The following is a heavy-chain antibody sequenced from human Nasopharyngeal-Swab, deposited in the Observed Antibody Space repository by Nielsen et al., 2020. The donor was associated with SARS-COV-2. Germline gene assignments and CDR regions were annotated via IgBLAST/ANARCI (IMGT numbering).Heavy chain of an antibody. CDR2: MKEDGSEK. V-gene: IGHV3-7*01. J-gene: IGHJ6*02. CDR3: ANSDFWSGYYKPHYYYYGMDV. D-gene: IGHD3-3*01. Sequence: WIRQPPGKGLEWVANMKEDGSEKNYVDSVKGRFTISRDNAKNSLYLQMNSLRAEDTAVYYCANSDFWSGYYKPHYYYYGMDVWGQGTTVTVSS.